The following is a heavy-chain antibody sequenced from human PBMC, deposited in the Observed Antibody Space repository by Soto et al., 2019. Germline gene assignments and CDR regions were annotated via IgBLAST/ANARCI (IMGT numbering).Heavy chain of an antibody. V-gene: IGHV3-23*01. CDR2: ISGSGGST. CDR3: ATYPPIVVVVAASVDY. CDR1: GSTFSSYA. D-gene: IGHD2-15*01. J-gene: IGHJ4*02. Sequence: GGSLRLSCAASGSTFSSYAMSWVRQAPGKGLEWVSAISGSGGSTYYADSVKGRFTISRDNSKNTLYLQMNSLRADDTAVYYGATYPPIVVVVAASVDYWGQGTLVTVSS.